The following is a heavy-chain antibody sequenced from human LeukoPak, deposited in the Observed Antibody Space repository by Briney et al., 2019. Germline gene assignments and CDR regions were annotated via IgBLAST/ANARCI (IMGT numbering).Heavy chain of an antibody. CDR1: GGSISFYY. CDR2: IYYSGST. V-gene: IGHV4-59*08. CDR3: VRQRLLWFGESNSGFDY. J-gene: IGHJ4*02. Sequence: SETLSLTCTVSGGSISFYYWSWIRQPPGEGLEWIGYIYYSGSTNYNPSLKSRVTISLDTSKKQFSLNLYSVTAADTAVYYCVRQRLLWFGESNSGFDYWGQGTLVTVSS. D-gene: IGHD3-10*01.